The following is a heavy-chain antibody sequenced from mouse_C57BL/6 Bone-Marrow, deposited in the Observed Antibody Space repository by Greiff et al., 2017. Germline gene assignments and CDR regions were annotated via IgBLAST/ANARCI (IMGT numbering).Heavy chain of an antibody. CDR1: GYTFTSYW. J-gene: IGHJ2*01. Sequence: QVQLQQPGAELVKPGASVKMSCKASGYTFTSYWITWVKQRPGQGLEWIGDIYPCSGSTNYNEKFKGKATLTVDTSSSTAYMQLSSLTSEDSAVDDCARARTTWGYYFDYWGQGTTLTVSS. V-gene: IGHV1-55*01. D-gene: IGHD2-12*01. CDR2: IYPCSGST. CDR3: ARARTTWGYYFDY.